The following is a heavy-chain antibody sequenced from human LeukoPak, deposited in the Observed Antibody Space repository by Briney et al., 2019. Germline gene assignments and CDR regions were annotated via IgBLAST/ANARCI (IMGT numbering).Heavy chain of an antibody. CDR2: INPNSGGT. Sequence: VKVSCKASGYTFTGYYMHWVRQAPGQGLEWMGWINPNSGGTNYAQKFQGWVTMTRDTSISTAYMELSRLRSDDTAVYYCASSSLQQWPTGAFDIWGQGTMVTVSS. V-gene: IGHV1-2*04. D-gene: IGHD5-18*01. J-gene: IGHJ3*02. CDR1: GYTFTGYY. CDR3: ASSSLQQWPTGAFDI.